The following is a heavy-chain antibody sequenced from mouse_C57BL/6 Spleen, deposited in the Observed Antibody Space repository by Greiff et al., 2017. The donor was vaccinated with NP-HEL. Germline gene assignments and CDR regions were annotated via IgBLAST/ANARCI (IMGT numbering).Heavy chain of an antibody. CDR2: IWTGGGT. CDR3: APIYYDYDGYAMDY. CDR1: GFSLTSYA. D-gene: IGHD2-4*01. J-gene: IGHJ4*01. V-gene: IGHV2-9-1*01. Sequence: VKLVESGPGLVAPSQSLSITCTVSGFSLTSYAISWVRQPPGKGLEWLGVIWTGGGTNYNSALKSRLSISKDNSKSQVFLKMNSLQTDDTARYYCAPIYYDYDGYAMDYWGQGTSVTVSS.